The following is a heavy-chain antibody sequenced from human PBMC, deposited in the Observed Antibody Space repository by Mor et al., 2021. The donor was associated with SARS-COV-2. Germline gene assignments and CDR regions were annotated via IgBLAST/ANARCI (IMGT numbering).Heavy chain of an antibody. CDR3: ARGRYSSSWTPFDY. D-gene: IGHD6-13*01. V-gene: IGHV1-2*06. J-gene: IGHJ4*02. CDR2: INPNSGGT. Sequence: RQAPGQGLEWMGRINPNSGGTNYAQKFKGRVTMTRDTSISTVYMELSRVRSNDTAVYYCARGRYSSSWTPFDYWGQGTLVTVSS.